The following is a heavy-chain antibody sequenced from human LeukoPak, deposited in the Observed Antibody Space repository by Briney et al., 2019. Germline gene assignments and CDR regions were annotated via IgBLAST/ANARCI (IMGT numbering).Heavy chain of an antibody. Sequence: SETLSLTCTVSGVSISRGDYYWSCTRQPPGKGLECIGYIFYSGSTYYNPSLKGRVTKSVDTSKNQFSLKLTSVTAADTAVYYCARWVGGYSYGYDYWGQGTLVTVSS. D-gene: IGHD5-18*01. CDR1: GVSISRGDYY. V-gene: IGHV4-30-4*01. CDR2: IFYSGST. CDR3: ARWVGGYSYGYDY. J-gene: IGHJ4*02.